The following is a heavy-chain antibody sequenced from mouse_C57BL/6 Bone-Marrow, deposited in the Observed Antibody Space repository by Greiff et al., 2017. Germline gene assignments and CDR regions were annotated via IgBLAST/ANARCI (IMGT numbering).Heavy chain of an antibody. V-gene: IGHV1-53*01. CDR1: GYTFTSYW. CDR2: INPSNGGT. J-gene: IGHJ3*01. Sequence: VQLQQSGTELVKPGASVKLSCKASGYTFTSYWMHWVKQRPGQGLEWIGNINPSNGGTNYNEKFKSKATLTVDKSSSTAYMQLSSLTSEDSAVYYCARPPYYSNTPFAYWGQGTLVTVSA. CDR3: ARPPYYSNTPFAY. D-gene: IGHD2-5*01.